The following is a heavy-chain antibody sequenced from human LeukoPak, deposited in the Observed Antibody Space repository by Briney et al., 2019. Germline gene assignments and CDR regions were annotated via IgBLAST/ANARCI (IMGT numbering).Heavy chain of an antibody. V-gene: IGHV3-53*01. J-gene: IGHJ6*02. CDR3: ASGMARGVIIENSVMDV. Sequence: PGGSLRLSCAASGFTVSSNYMSWVRQAPGKGLEWVSVIYSGGSTYYADSVKGRFTISRDNSKNTLYLQMNSLRAEDTAVYYCASGMARGVIIENSVMDVWGQGTTVTVSS. D-gene: IGHD3-10*01. CDR2: IYSGGST. CDR1: GFTVSSNY.